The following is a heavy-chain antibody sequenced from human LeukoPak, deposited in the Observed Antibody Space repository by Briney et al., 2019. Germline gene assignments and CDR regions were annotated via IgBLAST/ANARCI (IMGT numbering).Heavy chain of an antibody. V-gene: IGHV4-59*01. D-gene: IGHD3-22*01. Sequence: SETLSLTCAVYGGSFSSYYWNWIRQPPGRGLDWIGYIYYSGSTNYNPSLKSRVTISVDTSKNQFSLKLSSVTAADTAVYYCARGESSGSNWFDPWGQGTLVTVSS. J-gene: IGHJ5*02. CDR2: IYYSGST. CDR3: ARGESSGSNWFDP. CDR1: GGSFSSYY.